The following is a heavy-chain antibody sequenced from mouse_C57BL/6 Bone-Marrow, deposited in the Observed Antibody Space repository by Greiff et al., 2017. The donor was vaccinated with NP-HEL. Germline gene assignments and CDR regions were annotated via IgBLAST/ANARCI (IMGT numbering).Heavy chain of an antibody. V-gene: IGHV1-64*01. CDR3: ARGLLGVRRLDYDAMDY. CDR2: IHPNSGST. D-gene: IGHD2-14*01. CDR1: GYTFTSYW. Sequence: QVQLQQPGAELVKPGASVKLSCKASGYTFTSYWMHWVKQRPGQGLEWIGMIHPNSGSTNYNEKFKSKATLTVDKSSSTAYMQLSSLTSENSAVYYSARGLLGVRRLDYDAMDYWGQGTSVTVSA. J-gene: IGHJ4*01.